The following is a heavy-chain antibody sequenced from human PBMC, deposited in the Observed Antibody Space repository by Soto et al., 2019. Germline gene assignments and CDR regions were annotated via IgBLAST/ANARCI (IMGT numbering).Heavy chain of an antibody. CDR1: GFTFSSYS. Sequence: LRLSCAASGFTFSSYSMNWVRQAPGKWLEWVSSISSSSSYIYYADSVKGRFTISRDNAKNSLYLQMNSLRAEDTAVCYCARDLGEYSSSSFGYYYYYGMDVWGQGTTVTVSS. V-gene: IGHV3-21*01. D-gene: IGHD6-6*01. CDR3: ARDLGEYSSSSFGYYYYYGMDV. CDR2: ISSSSSYI. J-gene: IGHJ6*02.